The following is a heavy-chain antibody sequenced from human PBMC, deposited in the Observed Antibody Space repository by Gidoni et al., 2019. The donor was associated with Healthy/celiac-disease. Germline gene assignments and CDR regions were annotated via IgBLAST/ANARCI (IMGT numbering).Heavy chain of an antibody. D-gene: IGHD2-15*01. CDR2: FDPEDGET. J-gene: IGHJ3*02. CDR3: ATGVVVAATIGDAFDI. V-gene: IGHV1-24*01. Sequence: QVQLVQSGAEVKKPGASVKVSCKVSGYTLPELSMHWVRQAPGKGLEWMGGFDPEDGETIYAQKFQGRVTMTEDTSTDTAYMELSSLRSEDTAVYYCATGVVVAATIGDAFDIWGQGTMVTVSS. CDR1: GYTLPELS.